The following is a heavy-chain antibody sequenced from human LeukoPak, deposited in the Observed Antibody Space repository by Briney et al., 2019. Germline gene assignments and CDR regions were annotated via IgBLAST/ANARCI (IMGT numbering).Heavy chain of an antibody. CDR2: ISGSGGST. Sequence: PGGSLRLSCAASAFTFSSYAMSWVRQAPGKGLEWVSAISGSGGSTYYADSVKGRFTISRDNSKNTLYLQMNSLRAEDTAVYYCAKITDNIDIASDDYWGQGTLVTVSS. V-gene: IGHV3-23*01. J-gene: IGHJ4*02. D-gene: IGHD2-15*01. CDR3: AKITDNIDIASDDY. CDR1: AFTFSSYA.